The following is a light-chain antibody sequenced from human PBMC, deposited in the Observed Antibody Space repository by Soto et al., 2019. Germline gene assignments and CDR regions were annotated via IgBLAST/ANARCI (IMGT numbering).Light chain of an antibody. CDR1: QSISGN. V-gene: IGKV3-15*01. Sequence: ETVMTQSPATLSVSPGERVTLSCRASQSISGNLAWYQQKPGQAPRFLLFHASTRATGVPARFSGSGSGTEFTLIISGLQSEDFAIYFCQQYDNWPYTFGQGTKLEIK. CDR2: HAS. J-gene: IGKJ2*01. CDR3: QQYDNWPYT.